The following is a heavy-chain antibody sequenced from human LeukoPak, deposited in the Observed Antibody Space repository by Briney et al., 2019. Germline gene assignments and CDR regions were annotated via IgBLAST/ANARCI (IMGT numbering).Heavy chain of an antibody. V-gene: IGHV3-53*01. CDR1: GFTVSSNY. J-gene: IGHJ3*02. CDR2: IYSGGST. D-gene: IGHD5-18*01. Sequence: LGGSLRLSCAASGFTVSSNYMSWVRQAPGKGLEWVSVIYSGGSTYYADSVKGRFTISRDNSKNTLYLQMNSLRAEDTAVYYCAVDTAMVTGAFDIWGQGTMVAVSS. CDR3: AVDTAMVTGAFDI.